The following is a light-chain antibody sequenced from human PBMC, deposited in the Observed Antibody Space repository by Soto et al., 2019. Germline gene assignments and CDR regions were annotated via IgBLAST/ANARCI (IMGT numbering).Light chain of an antibody. V-gene: IGLV2-8*01. CDR1: SSDVGKYDY. J-gene: IGLJ1*01. CDR3: SSKRDSSTLFV. Sequence: QSALTQPPSASGSPGQSVTISCTGTSSDVGKYDYVSWFQHHPGKAPKLIIYEVSKRPSGVPDRFSGSKSGNTASLTISGLQAEDEADYYCSSKRDSSTLFVFGTGTKVTVL. CDR2: EVS.